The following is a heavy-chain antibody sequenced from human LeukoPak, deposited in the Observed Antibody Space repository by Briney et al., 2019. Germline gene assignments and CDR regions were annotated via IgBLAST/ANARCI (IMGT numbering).Heavy chain of an antibody. CDR3: ARDDALDAFDI. V-gene: IGHV4-30-4*08. CDR2: IYYSGST. Sequence: SETLSLTCTVSGGSISSGDYYWSWIRQPPGKGLEWIGYIYYSGSTYYNPSLKSRVTISVDTSKNQFSLKLSSATAADTAVYYCARDDALDAFDIWGQGTMVTVSS. CDR1: GGSISSGDYY. J-gene: IGHJ3*02.